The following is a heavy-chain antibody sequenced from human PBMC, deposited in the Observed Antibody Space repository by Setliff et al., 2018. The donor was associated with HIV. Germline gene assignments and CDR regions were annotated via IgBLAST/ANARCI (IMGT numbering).Heavy chain of an antibody. CDR1: GGSISGYY. J-gene: IGHJ3*02. CDR3: AREHFWSGYYSYDAFDI. Sequence: LSLTCSVSGGSISGYYWTWIRQPPGKGLEWIGYIYSSGSTNYNPSLKSRVTISVDTSKNQFSLKLSSVTAADTAVYYCAREHFWSGYYSYDAFDIWGQGTMVTVSS. D-gene: IGHD3-3*02. V-gene: IGHV4-4*09. CDR2: IYSSGST.